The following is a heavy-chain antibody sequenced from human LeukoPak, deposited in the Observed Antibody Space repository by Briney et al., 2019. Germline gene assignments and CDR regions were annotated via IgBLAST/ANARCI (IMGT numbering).Heavy chain of an antibody. V-gene: IGHV4-59*11. D-gene: IGHD5-24*01. Sequence: SETLSLTCTVSGGSISSHYWSWIRQPPGKGLEWIGYIYYSGSTNYNPSLKSRVTISVDTSKNQFSLELSSVTAADTAVYYCARDGYNLVAFDIWGQGTMVTVSS. CDR2: IYYSGST. J-gene: IGHJ3*02. CDR1: GGSISSHY. CDR3: ARDGYNLVAFDI.